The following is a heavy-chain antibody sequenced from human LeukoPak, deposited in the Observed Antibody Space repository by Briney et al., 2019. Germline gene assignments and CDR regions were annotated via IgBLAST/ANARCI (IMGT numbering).Heavy chain of an antibody. J-gene: IGHJ4*02. CDR1: GGSISSSSYY. V-gene: IGHV4-39*07. Sequence: PSETLSLTCTVSGGSISSSSYYWGWIRQPPGKGLEWIGSIYYSGSTKYNASLKSRVTISLDTSNNQFSLKLRSMTAADTAVYYCARSYSSGPFDLWGQGTLVIASS. D-gene: IGHD6-19*01. CDR3: ARSYSSGPFDL. CDR2: IYYSGST.